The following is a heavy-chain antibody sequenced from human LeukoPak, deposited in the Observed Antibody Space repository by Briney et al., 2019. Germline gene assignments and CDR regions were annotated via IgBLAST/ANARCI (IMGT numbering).Heavy chain of an antibody. V-gene: IGHV4-38-2*02. CDR3: ARWNYYGSGVFDY. Sequence: SETLSLTCTVFGFSISSGYYWGWIRQPSGKGLEWIGSIYHSGDTYYNPSLKSRVTISVDTSNNQFSLRLSSVTAADTAVYYCARWNYYGSGVFDYWGQGTLVTVSS. CDR2: IYHSGDT. D-gene: IGHD3-10*01. CDR1: GFSISSGYY. J-gene: IGHJ4*02.